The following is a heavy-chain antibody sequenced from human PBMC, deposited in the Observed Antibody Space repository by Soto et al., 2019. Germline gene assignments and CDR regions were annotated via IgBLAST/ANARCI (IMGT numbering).Heavy chain of an antibody. V-gene: IGHV1-69*06. Sequence: SVKVSCKASGGTFGSDAITWVRQAPGQGLEWVGRIIPIFGTTNYAQNLQGRVTISADKSTLTSYMELHSLTSDDTALYYCARDRTDSGYYTNWLDPWGQGTQVTVS. CDR1: GGTFGSDA. CDR2: IIPIFGTT. J-gene: IGHJ5*02. CDR3: ARDRTDSGYYTNWLDP. D-gene: IGHD3-22*01.